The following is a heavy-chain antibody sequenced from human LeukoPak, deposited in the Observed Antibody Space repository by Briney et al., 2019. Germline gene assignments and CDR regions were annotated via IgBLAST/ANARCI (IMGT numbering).Heavy chain of an antibody. CDR2: LNPSGGSS. D-gene: IGHD5-18*01. J-gene: IGHJ4*02. V-gene: IGHV1-46*01. Sequence: ASVKVSCTASGYIVTSYYMHWVRQAPGQGLEWMGILNPSGGSSNYAQKFQGRVTLTRATSTSTVYMELNSLRSEDTAVYYCARRGSYGYVDNYWGQGTLVTVSS. CDR1: GYIVTSYY. CDR3: ARRGSYGYVDNY.